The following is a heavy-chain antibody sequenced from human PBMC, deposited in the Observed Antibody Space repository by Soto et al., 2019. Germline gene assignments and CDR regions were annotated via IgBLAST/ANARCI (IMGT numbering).Heavy chain of an antibody. CDR1: GGTFSSYP. J-gene: IGHJ5*02. CDR2: IIPILGIA. CDR3: ASSSGPPKGNWFDP. V-gene: IGHV1-69*02. Sequence: QVQLVQSGAGVKKPGSSVKVSCKASGGTFSSYPISWVRQAPGQGLEWMGRIIPILGIANYAQKFQGRVTITADKSTSTAYMELSSLRSEDTAVYYCASSSGPPKGNWFDPWGQGTLVTVSS. D-gene: IGHD6-6*01.